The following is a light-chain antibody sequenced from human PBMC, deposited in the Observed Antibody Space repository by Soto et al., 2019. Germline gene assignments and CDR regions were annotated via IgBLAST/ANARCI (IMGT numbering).Light chain of an antibody. Sequence: QSVLTQPRSVSGSPGQSVTISCTGTSSDVGGYNYVSWYQQHPGKAPKLMIYDVSKRPSGVPDRFSGSKSGNTASLTISGLQAEDEADYYCCSYAGSDVFGGGTKLTVL. V-gene: IGLV2-11*01. J-gene: IGLJ3*02. CDR1: SSDVGGYNY. CDR3: CSYAGSDV. CDR2: DVS.